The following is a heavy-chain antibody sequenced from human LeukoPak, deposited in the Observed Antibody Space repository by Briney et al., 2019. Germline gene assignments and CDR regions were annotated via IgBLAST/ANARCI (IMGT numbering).Heavy chain of an antibody. J-gene: IGHJ6*02. V-gene: IGHV3-9*01. CDR3: AKDSSSSPYYGMDV. Sequence: SLRLSCAASGFTFDDYAMHWVRPAPGRGLEGVSGTNWNSDRIGYADSVKGRFTISRDNAKNSLYLQMNSLRAEDTALYYCAKDSSSSPYYGMDVWGQGTTVTVSS. D-gene: IGHD6-6*01. CDR1: GFTFDDYA. CDR2: TNWNSDRI.